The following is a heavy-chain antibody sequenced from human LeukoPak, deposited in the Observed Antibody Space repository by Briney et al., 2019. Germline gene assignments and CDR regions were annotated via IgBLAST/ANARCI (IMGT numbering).Heavy chain of an antibody. CDR2: IIPILGTA. CDR1: GGTFSSYA. V-gene: IGHV1-69*05. Sequence: SSVKVSCKASGGTFSSYAISWVRQAPGQGLEWMGGIIPILGTANYAKKFQGRVTITTDESTSTAYMELSSLRSEDPAVYYCASHSITMIVAIRAQYMDVWGKGTTVTVSS. J-gene: IGHJ6*03. D-gene: IGHD3-22*01. CDR3: ASHSITMIVAIRAQYMDV.